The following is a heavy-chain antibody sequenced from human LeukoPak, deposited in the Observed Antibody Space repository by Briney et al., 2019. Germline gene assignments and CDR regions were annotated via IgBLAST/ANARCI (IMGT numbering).Heavy chain of an antibody. J-gene: IGHJ4*02. CDR1: GGSISSYY. D-gene: IGHD4/OR15-4a*01. CDR2: IYTSGST. CDR3: AREFLTMALARFDY. Sequence: PSETLSLTCTVSGGSISSYYCSWIRQPAGKGLEWIGRIYTSGSTNYNPSLKSRVTMSVDTSKNQFSLKLNSVTAADTAVYYCAREFLTMALARFDYWGQGTLVTVSS. V-gene: IGHV4-4*07.